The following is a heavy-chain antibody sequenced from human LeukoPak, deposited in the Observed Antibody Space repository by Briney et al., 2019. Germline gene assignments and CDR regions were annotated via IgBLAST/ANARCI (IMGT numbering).Heavy chain of an antibody. CDR2: ILNNDIGGNA. V-gene: IGHV3-23*01. D-gene: IGHD1-26*01. CDR1: GFTFSSST. J-gene: IGHJ4*02. CDR3: VKEIKYVGATYLHS. Sequence: PGGSLRLSCTASGFTFSSSTMSWVRQAPGKRPEWVSGILNNDIGGNAYYADAGKGRFTISRDDSKSTLYLEMNSLRAEDTAMYYCVKEIKYVGATYLHSWGQGTLVTVSS.